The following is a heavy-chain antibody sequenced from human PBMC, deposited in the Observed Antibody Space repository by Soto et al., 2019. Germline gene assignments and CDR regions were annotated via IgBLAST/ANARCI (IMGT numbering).Heavy chain of an antibody. J-gene: IGHJ6*02. V-gene: IGHV5-51*01. D-gene: IGHD2-21*02. CDR2: IHPGDSDT. Sequence: PGESLKISCKGSEYTFNRYYVAWVRQMSGKGLELMGMIHPGDSDTRYSPPFQGQVTISADRSISTTYLQWSSLQASDTAIYYCERAGILRCGGDCYPTKHNLDGWGRGTTVTVS. CDR1: EYTFNRYY. CDR3: ERAGILRCGGDCYPTKHNLDG.